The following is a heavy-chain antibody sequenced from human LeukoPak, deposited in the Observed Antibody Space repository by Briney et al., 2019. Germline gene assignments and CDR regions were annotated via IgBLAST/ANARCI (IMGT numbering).Heavy chain of an antibody. V-gene: IGHV4-59*08. D-gene: IGHD3-10*01. CDR3: ARHTSMVRGVMKYYFDY. J-gene: IGHJ4*02. CDR2: IYYTGST. CDR1: GGSITNYY. Sequence: SETLSLTCTISGGSITNYYWSWIRQPPGKGLEWIGYIYYTGSTNYNPSLKSRVTISVDTSKNQFSLRLNSVTAADTAVYYCARHTSMVRGVMKYYFDYWGQGTLATVSS.